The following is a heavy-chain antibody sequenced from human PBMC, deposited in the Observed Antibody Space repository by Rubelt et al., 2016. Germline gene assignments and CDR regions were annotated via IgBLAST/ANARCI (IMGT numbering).Heavy chain of an antibody. CDR3: AREDDGNWFDP. V-gene: IGHV4-31*03. D-gene: IGHD1-1*01. Sequence: QVQLQESGPGLVKPSQTLSLTCTVSGGSISSGGYYWSWIRQHPGKGLEWIGSIYHSGGTYYNPSLKSRVTISVDTSKNQFSLKLSSGTAADTAVYYCAREDDGNWFDPWGQGTLVTVSS. CDR1: GGSISSGGYY. CDR2: IYHSGGT. J-gene: IGHJ5*02.